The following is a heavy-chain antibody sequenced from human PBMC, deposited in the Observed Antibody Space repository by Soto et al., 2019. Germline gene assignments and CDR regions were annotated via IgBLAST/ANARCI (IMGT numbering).Heavy chain of an antibody. D-gene: IGHD3-10*01. Sequence: GGSLRLSCAASGVTLSRNSMNWVRQAPGKGLEWASSISGSSTYIHYADSVKGRFAISRDNTKNSLYLEMNSLRAEDTAVYYCAREGGFHYFDYWGQGALVTVSS. J-gene: IGHJ4*02. CDR2: ISGSSTYI. CDR3: AREGGFHYFDY. V-gene: IGHV3-21*06. CDR1: GVTLSRNS.